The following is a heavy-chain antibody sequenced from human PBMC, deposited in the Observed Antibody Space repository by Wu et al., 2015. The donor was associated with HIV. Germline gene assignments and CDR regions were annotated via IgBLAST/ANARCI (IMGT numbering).Heavy chain of an antibody. Sequence: QALLVQSGAEVKKPGASVKVSCRVSGYDLTKLSIHWVRQAPGKGLEWMAGFDPQSGEPSFAQRFQGRVTMTEDTSTNTAYMELRGLTSGDTAVYYCSTLSFYGSGPYYNEAQGCLDPWGQGTLVTVSS. V-gene: IGHV1-24*01. CDR1: GYDLTKLS. CDR2: FDPQSGEP. J-gene: IGHJ5*02. CDR3: STLSFYGSGPYYNEAQGCLDP. D-gene: IGHD3-10*01.